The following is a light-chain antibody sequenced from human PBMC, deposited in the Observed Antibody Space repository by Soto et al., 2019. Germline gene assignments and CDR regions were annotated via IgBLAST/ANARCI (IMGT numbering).Light chain of an antibody. CDR3: QQYNNWGLS. V-gene: IGKV3D-15*01. Sequence: IVMTQSPATRSVSPGEGVTLSCRASENVGTNLAWYQQKPGQAPRLLMYGSSTRATGIPATFSGSGSGTEFTLTISSLQSEESAVYYCQQYNNWGLSFGGGTRVEIK. J-gene: IGKJ4*01. CDR1: ENVGTN. CDR2: GSS.